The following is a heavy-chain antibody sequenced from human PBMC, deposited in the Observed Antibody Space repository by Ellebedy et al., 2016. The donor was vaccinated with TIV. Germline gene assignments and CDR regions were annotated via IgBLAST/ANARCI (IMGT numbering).Heavy chain of an antibody. Sequence: SETLSLTXSVSGGSINSGDYYWSWIRQPPGKGLEWIGYIHYSGTTHYNPSLKSRITISVDTAKNQFSLKVTSVTAADTAVYYCARERDWGGGDYWGQGTLVTVSS. CDR2: IHYSGTT. CDR1: GGSINSGDYY. V-gene: IGHV4-30-4*01. D-gene: IGHD3-10*01. J-gene: IGHJ4*02. CDR3: ARERDWGGGDY.